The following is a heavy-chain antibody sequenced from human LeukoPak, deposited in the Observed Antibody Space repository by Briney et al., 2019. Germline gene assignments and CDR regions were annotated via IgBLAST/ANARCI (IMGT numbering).Heavy chain of an antibody. J-gene: IGHJ4*02. CDR1: GGSISSGSYY. CDR2: IYTSGST. D-gene: IGHD3-10*01. CDR3: ARAQEWFGELWDDY. Sequence: SETLSLTCTVSGGSISSGSYYWRWIRQPAGTGLEWLGRIYTSGSTNYNPSLKSRVTISVDTSKNQFSLKLSSVTAADTAVYYCARAQEWFGELWDDYWGQGTPVTVSS. V-gene: IGHV4-61*02.